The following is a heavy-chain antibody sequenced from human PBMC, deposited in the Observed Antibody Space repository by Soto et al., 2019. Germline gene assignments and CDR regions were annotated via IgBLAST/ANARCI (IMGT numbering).Heavy chain of an antibody. Sequence: EVQLVESGGGLVQPGGSLRLSCAASGFTFSSYSMNWVRQAPGKGLEWVSYISSSSSTIYYADSVKGRFTISRDNAKKPLYLQMNSLRAEDTAVYYCAREADYVNWFDPWGQGTLVTVSS. J-gene: IGHJ5*02. CDR2: ISSSSSTI. CDR1: GFTFSSYS. V-gene: IGHV3-48*01. D-gene: IGHD4-17*01. CDR3: AREADYVNWFDP.